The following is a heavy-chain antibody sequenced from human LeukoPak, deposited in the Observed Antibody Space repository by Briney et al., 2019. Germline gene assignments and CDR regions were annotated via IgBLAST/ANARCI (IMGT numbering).Heavy chain of an antibody. Sequence: GGSLRLSCAASGFTFSSYSMSWVRQAPGKGLEWVSNIKEGGSEKYYVDSVKGRFTISRDNAKNSLYLQMNSLRAKDTAVYYCARDQGDGQWLGRYFDYWGQGTLVTVSS. D-gene: IGHD6-19*01. CDR2: IKEGGSEK. CDR3: ARDQGDGQWLGRYFDY. CDR1: GFTFSSYS. J-gene: IGHJ4*02. V-gene: IGHV3-7*03.